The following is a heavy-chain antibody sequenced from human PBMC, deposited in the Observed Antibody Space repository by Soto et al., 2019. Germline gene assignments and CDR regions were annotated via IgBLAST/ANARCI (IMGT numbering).Heavy chain of an antibody. CDR3: ARDRKLVIPGNYYSYGMDV. CDR1: GGSIRDYF. CDR2: ISSSGTI. J-gene: IGHJ6*02. V-gene: IGHV4-59*01. Sequence: SETLSLTCSVSGGSIRDYFWTWVRQPPGKGLEWIGYISSSGTINYNSSLKSRVTISLDTSRNHFSLKLSSVTTADTAVYFCARDRKLVIPGNYYSYGMDVWGQGTKATVSS. D-gene: IGHD3-10*01.